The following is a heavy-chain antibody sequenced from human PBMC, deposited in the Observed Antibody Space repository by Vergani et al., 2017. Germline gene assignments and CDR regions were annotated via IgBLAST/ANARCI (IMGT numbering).Heavy chain of an antibody. CDR1: GYTFTNYY. CDR3: ARTLGDLPPPDPRRLDY. Sequence: QVLLVQSGAEVKKPGASVRVSCKTSGYTFTNYYIHWVRQAPGQGLEWMGIINPSGGSTTYAQQFQGRLTMTRDTSTSTVDMDLSNLRSEYTGVNYCARTLGDLPPPDPRRLDYWGQGTLVTVSS. CDR2: INPSGGST. V-gene: IGHV1-46*03. J-gene: IGHJ4*02.